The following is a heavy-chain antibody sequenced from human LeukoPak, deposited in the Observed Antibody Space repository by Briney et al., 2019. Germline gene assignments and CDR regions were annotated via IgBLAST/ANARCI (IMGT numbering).Heavy chain of an antibody. J-gene: IGHJ4*02. D-gene: IGHD4-17*01. CDR1: GGSFSGYY. CDR3: ARRMTTVTFDY. Sequence: PSETLSLTCAVYGGSFSGYYWSRIRQPPGKGLEWIGEINHSGSTNYNPSLKSRVTISVDTSKNQFSLKLSSVTAADTAVYYCARRMTTVTFDYWGQGTLVTVSS. V-gene: IGHV4-34*01. CDR2: INHSGST.